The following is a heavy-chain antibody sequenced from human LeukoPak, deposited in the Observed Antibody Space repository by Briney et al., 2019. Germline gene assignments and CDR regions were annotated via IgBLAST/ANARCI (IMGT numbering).Heavy chain of an antibody. V-gene: IGHV4-34*01. J-gene: IGHJ4*02. D-gene: IGHD1-26*01. CDR3: ARVWGGAKKFDY. Sequence: PSETLSLTRAVYGGSFSGYYWSWIRQPPGKGLEWIGEINHSGSTNYNPSLKSRVTISVDTSENQFSLKLSSVTAADTAVYYCARVWGGAKKFDYWGQGTLVTVSS. CDR2: INHSGST. CDR1: GGSFSGYY.